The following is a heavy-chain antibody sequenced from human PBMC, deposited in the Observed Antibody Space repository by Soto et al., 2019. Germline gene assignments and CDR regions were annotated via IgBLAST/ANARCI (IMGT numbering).Heavy chain of an antibody. V-gene: IGHV4-61*08. CDR2: IYYSGST. Sequence: SETLSLTCTVSGVSISSGDYYWSWIRQPPGKGLEWIGYIYYSGSTNYNPSLKSRVTISVDTSKNQFSLKLSSVTAADTAVYYCARTLFGWGIWFDPWGQGTLVTVSS. CDR1: GVSISSGDYY. CDR3: ARTLFGWGIWFDP. J-gene: IGHJ5*02. D-gene: IGHD3-10*02.